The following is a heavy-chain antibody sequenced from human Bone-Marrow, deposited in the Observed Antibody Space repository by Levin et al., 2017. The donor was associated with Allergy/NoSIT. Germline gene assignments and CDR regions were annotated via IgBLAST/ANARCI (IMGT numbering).Heavy chain of an antibody. CDR1: GDSISSGYYY. D-gene: IGHD3-22*01. Sequence: SQTLSLTCTVSGDSISSGYYYWSWIRQHPGKGLEWIGYIYYNGSTYYNPSLKSRFTILVDTSKNQFSLKLSSVTAADTAVYYCVRELFHYESRGYYGMDVWGQGTTVIVSS. V-gene: IGHV4-31*03. CDR3: VRELFHYESRGYYGMDV. J-gene: IGHJ6*02. CDR2: IYYNGST.